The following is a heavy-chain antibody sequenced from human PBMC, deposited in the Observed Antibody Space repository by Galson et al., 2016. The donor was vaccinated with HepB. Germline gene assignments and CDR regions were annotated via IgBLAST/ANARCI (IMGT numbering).Heavy chain of an antibody. D-gene: IGHD2-21*02. CDR3: AGDCVSEGDYGLDV. V-gene: IGHV1-24*01. Sequence: SVKVSCKVSGYTLSEVNIHWVRQIPGKGLEWVGGFDPEEGEEIHAQKFQGRVTMTEDTSTDTAYMELRSLRSDDTAIYYCAGDCVSEGDYGLDVWGQGTTVSVSS. CDR1: GYTLSEVN. J-gene: IGHJ6*02. CDR2: FDPEEGEE.